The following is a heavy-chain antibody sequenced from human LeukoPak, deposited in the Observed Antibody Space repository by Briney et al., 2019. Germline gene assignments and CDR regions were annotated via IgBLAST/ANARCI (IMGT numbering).Heavy chain of an antibody. Sequence: GGSLRLSCAAPGFTFTNFAMNWVRQAPGKGLEWVSGVSGSGGRTYYAESVKGRFTISRDNSKNTLYLQMNSLRAEDTALYYCAKDLWSSPDSTNDYWGQGTLVTVSS. D-gene: IGHD2-2*01. CDR3: AKDLWSSPDSTNDY. V-gene: IGHV3-23*01. J-gene: IGHJ4*02. CDR2: VSGSGGRT. CDR1: GFTFTNFA.